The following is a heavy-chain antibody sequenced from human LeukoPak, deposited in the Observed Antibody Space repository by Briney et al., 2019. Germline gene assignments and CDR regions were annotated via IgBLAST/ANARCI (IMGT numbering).Heavy chain of an antibody. CDR1: GGSISSYY. D-gene: IGHD6-6*01. Sequence: SETLSLTCTVSGGSISSYYWSWIRQPAGKGLEWIGRIYTSGSTNYNPSLKSRVTISVDTSKDQFSLKLSSVTAADTAVYYCARDTSSSSGRERFQGGIDYWGQGTLVTVSS. V-gene: IGHV4-4*07. CDR2: IYTSGST. CDR3: ARDTSSSSGRERFQGGIDY. J-gene: IGHJ4*02.